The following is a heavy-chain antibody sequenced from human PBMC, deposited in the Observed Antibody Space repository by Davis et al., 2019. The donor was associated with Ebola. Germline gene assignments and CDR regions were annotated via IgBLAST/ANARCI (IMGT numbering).Heavy chain of an antibody. CDR1: GFTLSSYW. V-gene: IGHV3-48*02. CDR2: ISSISSTI. CDR3: ARDRNDYTSYHYFYGMDV. J-gene: IGHJ6*02. D-gene: IGHD4-11*01. Sequence: GGSLRLSCAASGFTLSSYWMYWVRQAPGKGLEWVSYISSISSTISYADSVKGRFTISRDNAKNSLYLQLNSLRDEDTGVYYCARDRNDYTSYHYFYGMDVWGQGTTVSVSS.